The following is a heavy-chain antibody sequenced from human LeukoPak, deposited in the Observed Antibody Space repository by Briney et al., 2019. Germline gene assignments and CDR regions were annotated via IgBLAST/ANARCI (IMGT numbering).Heavy chain of an antibody. CDR2: ISSSSSYI. V-gene: IGHV3-21*01. CDR3: ARDRGGSGSYYINAFDI. CDR1: GFTFSSYS. J-gene: IGHJ3*02. D-gene: IGHD1-26*01. Sequence: GGSLRLSCAASGFTFSSYSMNWVRQAPGKGLEWVSSISSSSSYIYYADSVKGRFTISRDNARNSLYLQMNSLRAEDTAVYYCARDRGGSGSYYINAFDIWGQGTMVTVSS.